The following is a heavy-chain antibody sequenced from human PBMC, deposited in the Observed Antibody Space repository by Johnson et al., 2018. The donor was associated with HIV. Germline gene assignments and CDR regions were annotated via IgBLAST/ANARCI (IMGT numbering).Heavy chain of an antibody. Sequence: QVYLVESGGGVVQPGGSLRLSCAASAFTFSSYDMHWVRQAPGKGLEWVSGISWNSGSIGYADSVKGRFTISRDNSKNTLYLQMNSLRAEDTAVYYCARYLTEKTPNAFDIWGQGTMVTVSS. J-gene: IGHJ3*02. CDR2: ISWNSGSI. D-gene: IGHD2-15*01. CDR1: AFTFSSYD. CDR3: ARYLTEKTPNAFDI. V-gene: IGHV3-NL1*01.